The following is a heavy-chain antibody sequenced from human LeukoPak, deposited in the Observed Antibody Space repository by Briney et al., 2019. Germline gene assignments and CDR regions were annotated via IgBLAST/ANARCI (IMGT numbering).Heavy chain of an antibody. D-gene: IGHD3-22*01. CDR3: AKDAAYYDSSGYQDY. CDR2: ISYDGSNK. J-gene: IGHJ4*02. CDR1: GFTFSNAW. V-gene: IGHV3-30*18. Sequence: GGSLRLSCAASGFTFSNAWMSWVRQAPGKGLEWVAVISYDGSNKYYADSVKGRFTISRDNSKNTLYLQMNSLRSEDTAVYYCAKDAAYYDSSGYQDYWGQGTLVTVSS.